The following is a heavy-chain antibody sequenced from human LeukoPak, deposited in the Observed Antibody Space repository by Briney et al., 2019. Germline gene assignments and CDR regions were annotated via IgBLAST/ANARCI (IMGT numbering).Heavy chain of an antibody. CDR1: GYSISSGYY. V-gene: IGHV4-38-2*01. CDR2: IYHSGST. CDR3: ASGYQQQLDVQLVQGSPLQFDP. J-gene: IGHJ5*02. Sequence: PSETLSLTCAVSGYSISSGYYWGWIRQPPRKGLEWIGSIYHSGSTYYNPSLKSRVTISVDTSKNQFSLKLSSVTAADTAVYYCASGYQQQLDVQLVQGSPLQFDPWGQGTLVTVSS. D-gene: IGHD6-13*01.